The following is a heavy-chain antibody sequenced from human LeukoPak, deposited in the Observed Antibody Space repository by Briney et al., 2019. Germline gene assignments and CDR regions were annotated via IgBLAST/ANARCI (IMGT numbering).Heavy chain of an antibody. D-gene: IGHD4-17*01. CDR1: GVSFNSYG. CDR2: ISYDGSYK. V-gene: IGHV3-30*03. J-gene: IGHJ4*02. Sequence: GGSLRLSCAASGVSFNSYGMHWVRQAPGRGLEWVALISYDGSYKYYADSVQGRFTVSRDNSKNTLYLQMNSLRAEDTAVYYCARPTDGYGDYNDYWGQGTLVTVSS. CDR3: ARPTDGYGDYNDY.